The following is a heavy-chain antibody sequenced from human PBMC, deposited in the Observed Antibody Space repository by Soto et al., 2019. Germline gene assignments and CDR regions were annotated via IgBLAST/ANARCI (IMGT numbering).Heavy chain of an antibody. CDR3: ARGSRSGGSGWVSGAFDI. V-gene: IGHV1-2*04. CDR2: INPNSGGT. J-gene: IGHJ3*02. CDR1: GYSFTGYY. D-gene: IGHD6-19*01. Sequence: ASVKVSCKASGYSFTGYYMHWVRQAPGQGLEWMGWINPNSGGTNYAQKFQGWVTMTRDTSISTAYMELSRLRSDDTAVYYCARGSRSGGSGWVSGAFDIWGQGTMVTVSS.